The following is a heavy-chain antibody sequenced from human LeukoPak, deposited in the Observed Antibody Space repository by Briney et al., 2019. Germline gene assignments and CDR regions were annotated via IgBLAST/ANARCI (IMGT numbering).Heavy chain of an antibody. CDR1: EFTFSFCA. CDR2: IRYVGNNK. V-gene: IGHV3-30*02. D-gene: IGHD4-23*01. J-gene: IGHJ5*02. Sequence: PWGSLRLSCAASEFTFSFCAMHWVRQAPGKGLEWVAFIRYVGNNKNYADSVKGRFTISRDNSRDTLYLQMNSLRAEDTAVYYCTKGDDYGANTRLPKYNWFDPWGQGTLVTVSS. CDR3: TKGDDYGANTRLPKYNWFDP.